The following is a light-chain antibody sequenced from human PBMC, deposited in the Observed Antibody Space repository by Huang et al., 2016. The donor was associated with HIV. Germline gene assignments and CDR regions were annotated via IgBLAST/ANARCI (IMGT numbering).Light chain of an antibody. CDR3: QQYGNSPPYT. V-gene: IGKV3-20*01. CDR2: GTS. CDR1: QTISSHY. Sequence: EVVLTQSPGNLSLSPGERSTHSCRASQTISSHYSAWYQQKRGQAPRLLIYGTSNRDTGIPDRCRGSGSGTDCTLTISRLEPEDFAGYYCQQYGNSPPYTFGQGTTLDIK. J-gene: IGKJ2*01.